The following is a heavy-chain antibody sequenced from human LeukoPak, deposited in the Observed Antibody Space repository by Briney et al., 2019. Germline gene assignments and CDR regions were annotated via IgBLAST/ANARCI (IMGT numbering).Heavy chain of an antibody. D-gene: IGHD7-27*01. CDR2: IYYSGST. CDR3: ARVPWGNSYYYYYMDV. Sequence: SETLSLTCTVSGGSISSSSYYWGWIRQPPGKGLEWIGGIYYSGSTYYNPSLKSRVTISVDTSKNQFSLKLSSVTAADTAVYYCARVPWGNSYYYYYMDVWGKGTTVTVSS. J-gene: IGHJ6*03. CDR1: GGSISSSSYY. V-gene: IGHV4-39*07.